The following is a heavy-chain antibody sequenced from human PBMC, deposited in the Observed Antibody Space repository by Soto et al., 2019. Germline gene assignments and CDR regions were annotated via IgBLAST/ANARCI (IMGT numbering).Heavy chain of an antibody. Sequence: GGSLRLSCAASGFTLSTYVMSWVRQAPGKGLEWVSAITGSGGSTYYADSVKVRFTISRDNSKNTLYLQMNSLRAEDTAVYYCAKHYGFHDAFDVWGQGTMVTVSS. CDR3: AKHYGFHDAFDV. D-gene: IGHD3-3*01. CDR1: GFTLSTYV. J-gene: IGHJ3*01. CDR2: ITGSGGST. V-gene: IGHV3-23*01.